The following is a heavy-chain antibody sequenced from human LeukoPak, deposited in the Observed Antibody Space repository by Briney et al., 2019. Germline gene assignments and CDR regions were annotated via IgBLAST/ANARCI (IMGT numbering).Heavy chain of an antibody. V-gene: IGHV4-39*01. CDR1: GGSISSSSYY. Sequence: SETLSLTCTVSGGSISSSSYYWGWIRQPPGKGLEWIGSIYYSGSTYYNPSLKSRVTISVDTSKNQFSLKLSSVTAADTAVYYCARQFSPTCYYGSGSYTPVYYFDYWGQGTLVTVSS. CDR3: ARQFSPTCYYGSGSYTPVYYFDY. D-gene: IGHD3-10*01. J-gene: IGHJ4*02. CDR2: IYYSGST.